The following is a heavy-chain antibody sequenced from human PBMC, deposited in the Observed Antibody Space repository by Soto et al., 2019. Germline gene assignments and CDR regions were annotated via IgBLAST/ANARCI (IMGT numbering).Heavy chain of an antibody. CDR3: ARENYFDSSAYVDY. J-gene: IGHJ4*02. CDR1: GGSISSTNW. D-gene: IGHD3-22*01. V-gene: IGHV4-4*02. Sequence: SETLSLTCAVSGGSISSTNWWSWVRQPPGKGLEWIGEISHSGITNYNSSLKSRVTISVDKSKNHFSLELTSVTAADAAVYYCARENYFDSSAYVDYWGQGILVTVS. CDR2: ISHSGIT.